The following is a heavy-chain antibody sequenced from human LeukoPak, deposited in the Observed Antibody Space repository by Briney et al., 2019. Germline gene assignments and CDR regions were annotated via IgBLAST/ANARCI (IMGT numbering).Heavy chain of an antibody. CDR2: ISGSGSYI. J-gene: IGHJ4*02. V-gene: IGHV3-21*01. CDR1: EFTFSSYS. Sequence: PGGSLRLSCAASEFTFSSYSMNWVRQAPGKGLEWVSSISGSGSYIYYADSVKGRFTLSRDNAKSSLSLQMNSLRAEDTAVYYCARGSTCFDYWGQGALVTVSP. CDR3: ARGSTCFDY.